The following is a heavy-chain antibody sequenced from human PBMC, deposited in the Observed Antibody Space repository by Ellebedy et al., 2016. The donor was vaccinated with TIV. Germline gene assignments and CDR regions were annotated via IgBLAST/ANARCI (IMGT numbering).Heavy chain of an antibody. J-gene: IGHJ6*02. CDR2: ISYDGSNK. Sequence: GESLKISCAASGFTFSTYAMHWVRQAPGKGLEWVAVISYDGSNKYYADSVKGRFTISRDNSKNTLYLQMNSLRAEDTAVYDCAKDGFPETYYGMDVWGQGTTVTVSS. V-gene: IGHV3-30-3*01. CDR1: GFTFSTYA. CDR3: AKDGFPETYYGMDV. D-gene: IGHD3-10*01.